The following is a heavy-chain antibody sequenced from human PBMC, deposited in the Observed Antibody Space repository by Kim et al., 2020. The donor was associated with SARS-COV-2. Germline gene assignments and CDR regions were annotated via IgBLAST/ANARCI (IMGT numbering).Heavy chain of an antibody. CDR3: ARVKYCSGGSCSRNAFDI. V-gene: IGHV4-4*02. D-gene: IGHD2-15*01. CDR1: GGSISSSNW. CDR2: IYHNGST. J-gene: IGHJ3*02. Sequence: SETLSLTCAVSGGSISSSNWWSWVRQPPGKGLEWIGEIYHNGSTNYNPSIKSRVTISVDKSKNQFSLKLSSVTAADTAMYYCARVKYCSGGSCSRNAFDIWGQETMVTASS.